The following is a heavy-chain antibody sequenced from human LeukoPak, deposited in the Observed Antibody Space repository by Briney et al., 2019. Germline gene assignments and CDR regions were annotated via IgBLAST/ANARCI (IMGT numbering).Heavy chain of an antibody. D-gene: IGHD1-1*01. CDR2: IYYSGST. Sequence: SETLSFTCTVSAGSISSYYWSWIRKPPGKGLEWVGYIYYSGSTNYNPSLKSRVTISLDTSNNQFSLKLSSVTAADTAVYYCARGTGTTSRGYYYYYMDVWGKGTTVTVSS. CDR1: AGSISSYY. V-gene: IGHV4-59*01. CDR3: ARGTGTTSRGYYYYYMDV. J-gene: IGHJ6*03.